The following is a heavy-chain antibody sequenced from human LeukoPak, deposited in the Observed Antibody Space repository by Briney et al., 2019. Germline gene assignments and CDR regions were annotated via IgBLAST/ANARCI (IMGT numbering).Heavy chain of an antibody. CDR2: IYYSGST. D-gene: IGHD3-22*01. J-gene: IGHJ5*02. CDR1: GGSISSYY. Sequence: SETLSLTCTVSGGSISSYYWSWIRQPPGKGLEWIGYIYYSGSTNYNPSLKSRVTISVDTSKNQFSLKLSSVTAADTAVYYCAREVDSSGYYWFDPWGQGTLVTVSS. CDR3: AREVDSSGYYWFDP. V-gene: IGHV4-59*01.